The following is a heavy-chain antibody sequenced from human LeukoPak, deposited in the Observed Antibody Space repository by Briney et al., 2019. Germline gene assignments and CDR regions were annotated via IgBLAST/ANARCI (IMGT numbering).Heavy chain of an antibody. Sequence: TLSLTCXXXXXSIXXXYWSWIRQPPGKGLEWIGYIYHSGSTNYNPSLKSRVTISVDTSKNQFSLKLSSVTAADTAVYYCARHKGPITMIVVGYFDYWGQGTLVTVSS. J-gene: IGHJ4*02. D-gene: IGHD3-22*01. V-gene: IGHV4-59*08. CDR3: ARHKGPITMIVVGYFDY. CDR1: XXSIXXXY. CDR2: IYHSGST.